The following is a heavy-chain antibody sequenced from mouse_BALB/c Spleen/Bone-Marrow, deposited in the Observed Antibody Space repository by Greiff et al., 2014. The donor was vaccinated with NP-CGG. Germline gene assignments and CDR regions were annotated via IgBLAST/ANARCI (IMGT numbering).Heavy chain of an antibody. CDR1: GYTFTSYW. CDR3: ARGGLHYFDY. V-gene: IGHV1S41*01. CDR2: IAPGSGSS. Sequence: DLVKPGASVKLSCKASGYTFTSYWINWIKQRPGQGLEWIGRIAPGSGSSYYNEMFKGKATRTVDTSSSTAYIQLSGLSSEDSAVYFCARGGLHYFDYWGQGTTLTVSS. D-gene: IGHD3-3*01. J-gene: IGHJ2*01.